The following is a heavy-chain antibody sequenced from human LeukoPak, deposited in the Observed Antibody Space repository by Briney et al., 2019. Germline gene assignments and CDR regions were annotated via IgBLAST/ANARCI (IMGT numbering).Heavy chain of an antibody. D-gene: IGHD2-2*01. V-gene: IGHV3-21*01. Sequence: PGGSLRLSCAASGFTFSSYSMNWVRQAPGKGLEWVSSISSSSSYIYYADSVKGRFTTSRDNAKNSLYLQMNSLRAEDTAVYYCATGVVPAATSFDYWGQGTLVTVSS. CDR1: GFTFSSYS. J-gene: IGHJ4*02. CDR3: ATGVVPAATSFDY. CDR2: ISSSSSYI.